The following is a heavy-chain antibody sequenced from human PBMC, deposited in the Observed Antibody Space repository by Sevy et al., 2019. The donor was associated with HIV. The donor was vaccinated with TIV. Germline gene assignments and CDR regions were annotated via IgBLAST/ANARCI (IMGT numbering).Heavy chain of an antibody. Sequence: GGSLRLSCAASGFTVSNNYMNWVRQAPGKGLEWVSVIYSGGSTYYADSVKGRFTISRDNSKNTLYLQMNSLRAEDTAVYYCAGRSSSNRNNWFDPWGQGTLVTVSS. D-gene: IGHD6-13*01. V-gene: IGHV3-53*01. CDR3: AGRSSSNRNNWFDP. CDR1: GFTVSNNY. J-gene: IGHJ5*02. CDR2: IYSGGST.